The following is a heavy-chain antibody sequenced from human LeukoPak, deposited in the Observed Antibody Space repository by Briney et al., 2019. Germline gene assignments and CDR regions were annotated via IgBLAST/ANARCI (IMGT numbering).Heavy chain of an antibody. CDR2: ISSSGSTI. V-gene: IGHV3-11*01. J-gene: IGHJ4*02. CDR1: GFTFSDYY. Sequence: GGSLKLSCAASGFTFSDYYMSWIRQAPGKGLEWVSYISSSGSTIYYADSVKGRFTISRDNAKNSLYLQMNSLRAEDTAVYYCARDPTWGYYFDYWGQGTLVTVSS. CDR3: ARDPTWGYYFDY. D-gene: IGHD3-16*01.